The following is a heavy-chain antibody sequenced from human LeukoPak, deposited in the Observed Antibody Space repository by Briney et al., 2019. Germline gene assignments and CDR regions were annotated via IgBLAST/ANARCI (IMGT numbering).Heavy chain of an antibody. CDR3: AKDKFSVAVVADRLKWFDP. D-gene: IGHD2-15*01. Sequence: GGSLRLSCAASGFTFSSYDMSWVRQAPGKGPEWVSGISGSGGTTYYADSVKGRFTISRDNSKNTLYLQMNSLRADDTAVHYCAKDKFSVAVVADRLKWFDPWGQGTLVTVSS. CDR1: GFTFSSYD. CDR2: ISGSGGTT. V-gene: IGHV3-23*01. J-gene: IGHJ5*02.